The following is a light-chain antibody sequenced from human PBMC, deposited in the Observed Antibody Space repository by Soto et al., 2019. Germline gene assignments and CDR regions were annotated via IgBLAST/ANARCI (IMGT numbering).Light chain of an antibody. CDR2: GAS. V-gene: IGKV3-20*01. Sequence: EIVLTQSPGTLYLSPGERATLSCRASQSVSSSYLAWYQQKPGQAPRLLIYGASIRATGIPDRFSGSGSGKDFTLTISRLEPEDFAVYYCQQDGSSPWTFGQGTKVEIK. J-gene: IGKJ1*01. CDR1: QSVSSSY. CDR3: QQDGSSPWT.